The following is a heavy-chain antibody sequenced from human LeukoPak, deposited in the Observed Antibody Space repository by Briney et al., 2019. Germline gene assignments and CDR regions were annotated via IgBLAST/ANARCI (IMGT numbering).Heavy chain of an antibody. CDR2: INPNSDGT. D-gene: IGHD1-14*01. Sequence: ASVKVSCKASGYTSTGYYMHWVRQAPGQGLEWMGRINPNSDGTNYAQKFQGRVPITRDTSISTAYMKLSRLRSDDTAVYYCASPYQNNPAEYFQHWGQGTLVTVSS. V-gene: IGHV1-2*06. J-gene: IGHJ1*01. CDR3: ASPYQNNPAEYFQH. CDR1: GYTSTGYY.